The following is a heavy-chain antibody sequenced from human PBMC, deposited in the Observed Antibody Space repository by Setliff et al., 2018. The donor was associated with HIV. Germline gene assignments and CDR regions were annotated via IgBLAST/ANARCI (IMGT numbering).Heavy chain of an antibody. V-gene: IGHV4-61*02. CDR2: VYSNGDT. Sequence: SETLSLTCTVSGDSISRGPYYWSWIRQSAGRGLEWIGRVYSNGDTNYNPSLRSRVIISVDRSKNQFFLTLVSVTAAYTALYYCARCPSTHMTEAGKKTIYYHYRDVWGKGTTVTVSS. CDR3: ARCPSTHMTEAGKKTIYYHYRDV. J-gene: IGHJ6*03. CDR1: GDSISRGPYY. D-gene: IGHD6-13*01.